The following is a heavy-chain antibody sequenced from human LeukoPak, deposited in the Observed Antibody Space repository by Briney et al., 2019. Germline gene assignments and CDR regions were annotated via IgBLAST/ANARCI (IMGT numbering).Heavy chain of an antibody. V-gene: IGHV5-51*01. D-gene: IGHD5-18*01. J-gene: IGHJ4*02. CDR3: ARHFHSAWFGF. Sequence: GESLKISCKCSGFDFTAYGIAWVRQMPGKGLEWMGNIYPGGSNGRYRPSFQGQVTMLADKSITTVYLQWSSLKASDTAMYYCARHFHSAWFGFWGQGSLVTVSS. CDR2: IYPGGSNG. CDR1: GFDFTAYG.